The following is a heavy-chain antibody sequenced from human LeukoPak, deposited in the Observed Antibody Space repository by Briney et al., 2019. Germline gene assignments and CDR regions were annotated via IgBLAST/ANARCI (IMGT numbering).Heavy chain of an antibody. V-gene: IGHV4-31*03. Sequence: SQTLSLTCTVSGDSISSGDYYWSWIRQHPGKGLEWIGYIYYSGSTYYNPSLKSRVTISVDTSKNQFSLKLSSVTAADTAVYYCARELRPLRFDYWGQGTLVTVSS. D-gene: IGHD3-16*01. CDR2: IYYSGST. J-gene: IGHJ4*02. CDR1: GDSISSGDYY. CDR3: ARELRPLRFDY.